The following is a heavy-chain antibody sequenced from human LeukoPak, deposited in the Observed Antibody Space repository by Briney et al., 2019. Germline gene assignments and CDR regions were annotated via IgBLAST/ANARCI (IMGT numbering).Heavy chain of an antibody. V-gene: IGHV3-53*01. CDR1: GFKVSSNY. J-gene: IGHJ4*02. Sequence: GGSLRLSCAASGFKVSSNYMSWVRQAPGKGLAWVSLINTGGSTYYADSLKGRFTMSRDNSKSMLYLQMDSLRAEDTAVYYCPNVYNNNYFDHWGQGTLVTVSS. CDR2: INTGGST. D-gene: IGHD1-14*01. CDR3: PNVYNNNYFDH.